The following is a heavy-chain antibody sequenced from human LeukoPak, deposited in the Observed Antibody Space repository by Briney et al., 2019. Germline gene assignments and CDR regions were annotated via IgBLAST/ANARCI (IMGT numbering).Heavy chain of an antibody. D-gene: IGHD3-22*01. CDR3: ARVEFYYDSSGYHRPFDY. V-gene: IGHV3-21*01. Sequence: GSLRLSCAASGFTFSSYSMNWVRQAPGKGLEWVSSISSSTSYIYYADSVKGRFTISRDNAKNSLYLQMNSLRAEDTAVYYCARVEFYYDSSGYHRPFDYWGQGTLVTVSS. CDR2: ISSSTSYI. J-gene: IGHJ4*02. CDR1: GFTFSSYS.